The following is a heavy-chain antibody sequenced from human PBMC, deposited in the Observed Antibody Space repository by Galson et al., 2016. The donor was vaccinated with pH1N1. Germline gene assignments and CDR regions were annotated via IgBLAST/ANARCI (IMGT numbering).Heavy chain of an antibody. V-gene: IGHV1-8*01. Sequence: SVKVSCKASGYTFTDYDINWVRQGTGQGLEWMGWMNPNNDNTGYAQKFQGRVTMTRNTSISTAYMELSSLRSEEQAVYYCARGGYCSGGSCYDVFDYWGQGTLVTVS. CDR1: GYTFTDYD. CDR3: ARGGYCSGGSCYDVFDY. D-gene: IGHD2-15*01. CDR2: MNPNNDNT. J-gene: IGHJ4*02.